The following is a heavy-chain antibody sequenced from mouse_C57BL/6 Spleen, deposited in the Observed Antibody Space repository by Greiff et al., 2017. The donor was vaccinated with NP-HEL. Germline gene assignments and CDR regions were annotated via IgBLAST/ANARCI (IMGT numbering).Heavy chain of an antibody. Sequence: VQLQESGPGLVQPSQSLSITCTVSGFSLTSYGVHWVRQSPGKGLEWMGVLWSGGSTDYNAAFMSRLSITKDNSKSQVFFKMNSLQADDTAIYYCAKSDGYSFDYWGQGTTLTVSS. D-gene: IGHD2-3*01. CDR2: LWSGGST. CDR3: AKSDGYSFDY. CDR1: GFSLTSYG. V-gene: IGHV2-5*01. J-gene: IGHJ2*01.